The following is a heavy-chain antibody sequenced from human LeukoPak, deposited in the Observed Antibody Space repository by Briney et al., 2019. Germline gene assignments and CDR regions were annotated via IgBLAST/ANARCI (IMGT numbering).Heavy chain of an antibody. D-gene: IGHD3-10*01. J-gene: IGHJ4*02. CDR3: AKDYYGSGSPILPGY. CDR2: ISGSGGST. Sequence: PGGSLRLSCAASGFTFSSYGMSWVRQAPGKGLEWVSAISGSGGSTYYADSVKGRFTISRDNSKNTLYLQMNSLRAEDTAVYYCAKDYYGSGSPILPGYWGQGTLVTVSS. CDR1: GFTFSSYG. V-gene: IGHV3-23*01.